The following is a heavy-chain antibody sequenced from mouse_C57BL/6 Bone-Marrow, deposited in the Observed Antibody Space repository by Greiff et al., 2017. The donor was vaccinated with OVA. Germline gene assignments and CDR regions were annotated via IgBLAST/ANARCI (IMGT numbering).Heavy chain of an antibody. J-gene: IGHJ4*01. CDR3: ARITTVPLYAMDY. CDR1: GYTFTSYG. D-gene: IGHD1-1*01. V-gene: IGHV1-81*01. Sequence: VKLVESGAELARPGASVKLSCKASGYTFTSYGISWVKQRTGQGLEWIGEIYPRSGNTYYNEKFKGKATLTADKSSSTAYMELRSLTSEDSAVYFCARITTVPLYAMDYWGQGTSVTVSS. CDR2: IYPRSGNT.